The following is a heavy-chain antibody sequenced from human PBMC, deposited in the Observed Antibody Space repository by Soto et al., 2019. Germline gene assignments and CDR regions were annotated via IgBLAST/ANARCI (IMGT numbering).Heavy chain of an antibody. CDR3: ARVNYGDSQVDY. J-gene: IGHJ4*02. V-gene: IGHV4-59*01. D-gene: IGHD4-17*01. Sequence: PSETLSLTCTVSGGSINNYFWSWIRQPPGKGLEWIGYIHSGGSTNYNPSLKSRVTMSLDTSKNQVSLKLSSVTAADTAVYYCARVNYGDSQVDYWGQGTLVTVSS. CDR1: GGSINNYF. CDR2: IHSGGST.